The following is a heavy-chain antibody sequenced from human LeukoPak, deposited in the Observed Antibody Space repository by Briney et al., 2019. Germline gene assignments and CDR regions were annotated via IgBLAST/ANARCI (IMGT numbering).Heavy chain of an antibody. Sequence: ASVKVSCKASGFTFTNYYMHWVRQAPGQGLEWMGLINPSGSSTNYEQKFRGRVTMTRDTSTTTVYMELSSLRSEDTAVYYCAREESGGYFDYGGQGTLVTVSS. CDR2: INPSGSST. J-gene: IGHJ4*02. CDR1: GFTFTNYY. D-gene: IGHD2-8*02. CDR3: AREESGGYFDY. V-gene: IGHV1-46*01.